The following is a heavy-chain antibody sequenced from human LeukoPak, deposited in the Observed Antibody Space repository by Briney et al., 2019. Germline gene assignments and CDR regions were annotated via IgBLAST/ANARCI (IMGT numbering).Heavy chain of an antibody. J-gene: IGHJ4*02. D-gene: IGHD2-15*01. V-gene: IGHV3-48*04. CDR1: GFTFSSYS. CDR3: ATYLGSGRDY. Sequence: GGSLRLSCAASGFTFSSYSMNWVRQAPGKGLEWVSYISSSSTIYYADSVKGRFTISRDNAKNSLYLQMNSLRAEDTAVYYCATYLGSGRDYWGQGTLVTVSS. CDR2: ISSSSTI.